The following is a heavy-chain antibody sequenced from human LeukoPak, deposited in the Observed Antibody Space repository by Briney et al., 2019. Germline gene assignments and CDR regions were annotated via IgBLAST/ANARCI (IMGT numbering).Heavy chain of an antibody. V-gene: IGHV3-48*01. CDR2: IRTSGTNT. J-gene: IGHJ4*02. D-gene: IGHD1-7*01. Sequence: QAGGSLRLSCAASGFTFSSFSMNWVRQAPGKGLEWVSYIRTSGTNTDYTGSVKGRFTISRDTSKNTLYLQMNSLRAEDTALYYRAKVNWNCGEHSWGQGTLVTVSS. CDR3: AKVNWNCGEHS. CDR1: GFTFSSFS.